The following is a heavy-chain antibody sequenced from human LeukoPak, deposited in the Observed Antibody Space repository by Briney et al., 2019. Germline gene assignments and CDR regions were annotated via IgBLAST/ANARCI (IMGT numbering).Heavy chain of an antibody. CDR3: AKAAYCSGGSCYHFDY. CDR2: IWYDGSNK. V-gene: IGHV3-33*06. CDR1: GFTFSNYG. J-gene: IGHJ4*02. D-gene: IGHD2-15*01. Sequence: GGSLRLSCAASGFTFSNYGMHWVRQAPGKRLEWVAVIWYDGSNKYYADSVKGRFTISRDNSKNTLYLQMNSLRAEDTAVYYCAKAAYCSGGSCYHFDYWGQGTLVTVSS.